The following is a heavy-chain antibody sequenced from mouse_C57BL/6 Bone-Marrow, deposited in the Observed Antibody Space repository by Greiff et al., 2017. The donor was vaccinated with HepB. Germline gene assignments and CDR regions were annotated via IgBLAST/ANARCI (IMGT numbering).Heavy chain of an antibody. CDR2: INYDGSST. D-gene: IGHD1-1*01. J-gene: IGHJ1*03. CDR3: ARGTTVVADWYFDV. Sequence: VQLKESEGGLVQPGSSMKLSCTASGFTFSDYYMAWVRQVPEKGLEWVANINYDGSSTYYLDSLKSRIIISRDNAKNTLYLQISSLRSEDTATYYCARGTTVVADWYFDVWGTGTTVTVSS. CDR1: GFTFSDYY. V-gene: IGHV5-16*01.